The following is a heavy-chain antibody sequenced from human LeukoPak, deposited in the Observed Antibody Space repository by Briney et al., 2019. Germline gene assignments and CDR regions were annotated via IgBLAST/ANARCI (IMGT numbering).Heavy chain of an antibody. Sequence: SETLSLTCAVYGGSFSGYYWSWIRQPPGKGLEWIGEINHSGSTNYNPSLKSRVTISVDTSKNQFSLKLSSVTAADTAVYYCARGYSSSWYLNGWGQGTLVAVSS. CDR3: ARGYSSSWYLNG. V-gene: IGHV4-34*01. CDR1: GGSFSGYY. J-gene: IGHJ4*02. D-gene: IGHD6-13*01. CDR2: INHSGST.